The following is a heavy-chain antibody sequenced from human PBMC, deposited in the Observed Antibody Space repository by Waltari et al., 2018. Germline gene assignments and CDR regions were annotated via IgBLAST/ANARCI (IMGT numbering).Heavy chain of an antibody. CDR1: GFTFSTYG. J-gene: IGHJ4*02. Sequence: VQLVESGGGVVQPGRSLRLSCAASGFTFSTYGLHWVRQAPGTGLGWVAGVREDGSNKYYADSGKGRITISRDNSKNTLYLQMNSLRAEDTAVYYCARDIGSSGWSYFDYWGQGTLVTVSS. V-gene: IGHV3-33*01. CDR3: ARDIGSSGWSYFDY. D-gene: IGHD6-19*01. CDR2: VREDGSNK.